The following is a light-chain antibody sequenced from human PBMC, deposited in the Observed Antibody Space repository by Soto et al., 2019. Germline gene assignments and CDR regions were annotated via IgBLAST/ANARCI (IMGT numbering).Light chain of an antibody. CDR1: NSNIGAGDD. V-gene: IGLV1-40*01. J-gene: IGLJ2*01. CDR3: PPQDISLRGSV. CDR2: YNN. Sequence: QTVVTQPPSVSGAPGQRVTISCTGSNSNIGAGDDVHWYQQLPGTAPKLLIYYNNIRPSGVPDRFSGSKSGTSASLAITWLRAEDEADYYCPPQDISLRGSVFGGGTKLTVL.